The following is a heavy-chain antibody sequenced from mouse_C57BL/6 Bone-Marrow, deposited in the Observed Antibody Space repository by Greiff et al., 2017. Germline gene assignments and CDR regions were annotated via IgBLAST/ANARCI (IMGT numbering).Heavy chain of an antibody. CDR1: GYTFTSYW. J-gene: IGHJ4*01. V-gene: IGHV1-59*01. Sequence: QVQLQQPGAELVRPGTSVKLSCKASGYTFTSYWMHWVKQRPGQGLEWIGVIDPSDSYTNYNQKFKGKATLTVDTSSSTAYMQLSSLTSEDSAVYYCARVGYPYAMDYWGQGTSVTVSS. CDR3: ARVGYPYAMDY. D-gene: IGHD2-2*01. CDR2: IDPSDSYT.